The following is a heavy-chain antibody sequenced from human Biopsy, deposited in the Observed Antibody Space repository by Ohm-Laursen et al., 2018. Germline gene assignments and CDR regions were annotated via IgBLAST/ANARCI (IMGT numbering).Heavy chain of an antibody. Sequence: ASVKVSCKPSGYTFTTYYIHWVRQAPGQGLEWMGIINPGGNSTAYTQNFQGRVTMTWDTSTTTVYMELSSLRSEDTAVYYCALAAAQTVTHFDYWGQGTLVTVSS. CDR1: GYTFTTYY. CDR3: ALAAAQTVTHFDY. V-gene: IGHV1-46*01. J-gene: IGHJ4*02. D-gene: IGHD4-17*01. CDR2: INPGGNST.